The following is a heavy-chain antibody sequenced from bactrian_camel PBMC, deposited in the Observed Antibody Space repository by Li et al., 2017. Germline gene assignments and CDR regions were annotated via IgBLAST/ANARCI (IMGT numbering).Heavy chain of an antibody. V-gene: IGHV3S63*01. Sequence: VQLVESGGGSVKAGGSLRLSCADSGFTFDASEMGWYRQAPGNECELVSSISSDGGTDYADSVKGRFTVSRAYAKNTVYLQMDGLKPEDTALYYCTCTVQGIARRGQGTQVTVS. D-gene: IGHD4*01. J-gene: IGHJ4*01. CDR2: ISSDGGT. CDR3: TCTVQGIAR. CDR1: GFTFDASE.